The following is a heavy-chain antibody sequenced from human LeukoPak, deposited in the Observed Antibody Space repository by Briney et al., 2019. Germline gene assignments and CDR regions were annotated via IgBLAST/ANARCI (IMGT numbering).Heavy chain of an antibody. Sequence: ASVSVSCKVSGDTLTDLSIHWVRQPPGKGLEWMGGSDPEDGEAIYAQKFQGRVTMTEDTSTDTAFMELTSLTYEDTAVYYCATGGGLLDFWGQGTQVTVSS. CDR1: GDTLTDLS. J-gene: IGHJ4*02. CDR3: ATGGGLLDF. V-gene: IGHV1-24*01. D-gene: IGHD3-16*01. CDR2: SDPEDGEA.